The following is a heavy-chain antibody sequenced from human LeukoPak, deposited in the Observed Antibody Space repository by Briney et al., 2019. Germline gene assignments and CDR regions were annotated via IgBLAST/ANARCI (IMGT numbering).Heavy chain of an antibody. J-gene: IGHJ5*01. V-gene: IGHV3-7*03. Sequence: GGSLRLSCTASGFTFSNYWMSWVRQAPNKGLEWVANIKYDGSEKYYVDSVKGRLTISRDNAKNSLYLQMNSLRAEDTAVYYCAREPVRKRWFDSWGQGTPVTVSS. CDR1: GFTFSNYW. D-gene: IGHD3-10*01. CDR2: IKYDGSEK. CDR3: AREPVRKRWFDS.